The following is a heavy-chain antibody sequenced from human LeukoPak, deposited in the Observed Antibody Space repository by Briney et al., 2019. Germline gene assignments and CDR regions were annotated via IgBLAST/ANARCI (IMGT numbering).Heavy chain of an antibody. D-gene: IGHD2/OR15-2a*01. Sequence: SGGSLRLSCAASGFTFSNAWMNWVRQAPGKGLEWVAVISHDGTNRYYADSVKGRFTISRDDSKNTLYLQMNSLRVEDTAVYYCARDGGSWSLSGYWGQGILVTVSS. CDR2: ISHDGTNR. J-gene: IGHJ4*02. V-gene: IGHV3-30-3*01. CDR1: GFTFSNAW. CDR3: ARDGGSWSLSGY.